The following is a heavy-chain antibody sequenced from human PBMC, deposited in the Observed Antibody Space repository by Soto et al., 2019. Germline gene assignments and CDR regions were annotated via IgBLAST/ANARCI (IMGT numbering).Heavy chain of an antibody. D-gene: IGHD2-15*01. Sequence: QVQLVQSGAEVKKPGSSVRVSCNASGGTLNRNTISWVRQAPGQGLEWMGRIIPMFGIQKYAQKFQGRVTITADRSTNTAYMELSSLRSEDTAVYYCARGTPAPTYYFDFWGQGSLVTVSS. CDR3: ARGTPAPTYYFDF. V-gene: IGHV1-69*02. CDR2: IIPMFGIQ. CDR1: GGTLNRNT. J-gene: IGHJ4*02.